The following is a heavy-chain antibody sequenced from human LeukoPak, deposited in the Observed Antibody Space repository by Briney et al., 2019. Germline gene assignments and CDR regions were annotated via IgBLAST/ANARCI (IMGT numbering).Heavy chain of an antibody. Sequence: ESLKISCKGSGYSFTSYWIGWVRQMPGKGLEWMGIIYPGDSDTRYSPSFQGQVTISADKSISTAYLQWSSLKASDTAMYYCARPTGGGDAAYYFDYWGQGTLVTVSS. CDR2: IYPGDSDT. CDR3: ARPTGGGDAAYYFDY. D-gene: IGHD4-17*01. J-gene: IGHJ4*02. V-gene: IGHV5-51*01. CDR1: GYSFTSYW.